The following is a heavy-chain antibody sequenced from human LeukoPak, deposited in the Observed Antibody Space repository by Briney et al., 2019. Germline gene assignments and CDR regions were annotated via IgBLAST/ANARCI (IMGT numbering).Heavy chain of an antibody. D-gene: IGHD5-18*01. V-gene: IGHV4-59*12. CDR1: GGSISSYY. CDR3: ARERVPDSYGFDY. Sequence: SETLSLTCTVSGGSISSYYWSWIRQPPGKGLEWIGYIYYSGSTYYNPSLKSRVTISVDTSKNQFSLKLSSVTAADTAVYYCARERVPDSYGFDYWGQGTLVTVSS. CDR2: IYYSGST. J-gene: IGHJ4*02.